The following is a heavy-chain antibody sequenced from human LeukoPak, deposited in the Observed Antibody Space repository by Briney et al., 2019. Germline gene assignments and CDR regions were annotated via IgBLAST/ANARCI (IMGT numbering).Heavy chain of an antibody. J-gene: IGHJ4*02. CDR3: ARRPGYIAYGEHDY. CDR1: GFTFSSYG. Sequence: GGSLRLSCAASGFTFSSYGMHWVRQAPGKGLEWVAFIRHDGSDKYYADSVKGRFTISRDNSKNTLYLQMNSLRVEDTAVYYCARRPGYIAYGEHDYWGQGTLVTVSS. D-gene: IGHD5-12*01. V-gene: IGHV3-30*02. CDR2: IRHDGSDK.